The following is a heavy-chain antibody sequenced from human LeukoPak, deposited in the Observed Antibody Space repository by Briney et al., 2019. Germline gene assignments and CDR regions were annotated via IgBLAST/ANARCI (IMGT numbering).Heavy chain of an antibody. J-gene: IGHJ4*02. CDR3: ASSYSSSWSSNGY. CDR1: GFTFSSYS. Sequence: PGGSLRLSCAASGFTFSSYSMNWVRQAPGKGLEWVSYISSSSSTIYYADSVKGRFTISRDNAKNSLYLQMNSLRAEDTAVYYCASSYSSSWSSNGYWGQGTLVTVSS. V-gene: IGHV3-48*04. D-gene: IGHD6-13*01. CDR2: ISSSSSTI.